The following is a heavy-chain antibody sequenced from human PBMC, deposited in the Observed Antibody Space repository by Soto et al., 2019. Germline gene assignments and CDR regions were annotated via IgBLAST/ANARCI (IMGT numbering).Heavy chain of an antibody. CDR3: AREDDGGDRFDG. Sequence: QVQLQQSGPGLVKPSQTLSLTCTVSGGSISSDYYHWTWIRQSPGKGLEWIGYIHHSGSILYNPSLKSPVTISLAASKNHCSLHLSPVTAADTAGYFCAREDDGGDRFDGWGQGTTVTVTS. J-gene: IGHJ6*02. D-gene: IGHD2-21*02. CDR1: GGSISSDYYH. CDR2: IHHSGSI. V-gene: IGHV4-30-4*08.